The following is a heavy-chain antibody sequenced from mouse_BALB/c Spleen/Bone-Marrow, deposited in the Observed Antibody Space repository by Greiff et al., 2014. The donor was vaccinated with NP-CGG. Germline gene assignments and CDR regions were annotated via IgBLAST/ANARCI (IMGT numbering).Heavy chain of an antibody. CDR2: ILPGSGST. V-gene: IGHV1-9*01. CDR3: ARDWDPFAY. CDR1: GYTFSSYW. J-gene: IGHJ3*01. Sequence: QVQLKESGAELMKPGPSVKISCKATGYTFSSYWIEWVKQRPGHGLEWIGEILPGSGSTNYNEKFKGKATFTADTSSNTAYMQLSSLTSEDSAVYYCARDWDPFAYWGQGTLVTVSA. D-gene: IGHD4-1*01.